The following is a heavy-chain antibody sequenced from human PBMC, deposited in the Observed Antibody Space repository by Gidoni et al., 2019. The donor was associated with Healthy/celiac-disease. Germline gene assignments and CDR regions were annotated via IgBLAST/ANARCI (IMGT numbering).Heavy chain of an antibody. CDR2: VDPEDGET. V-gene: IGHV1-69-2*01. CDR1: GYTFTDYF. CDR3: ATGRLSGPMDY. J-gene: IGHJ4*02. D-gene: IGHD6-25*01. Sequence: EVQLVQSGAEVKKPGATVKISCKVSGYTFTDYFVHWVQQAPGKGLEWMGLVDPEDGETIYTEKFQGRVTITADTSAESAYMELSSLRSEDTAVYYCATGRLSGPMDYWGQGTLLTVSS.